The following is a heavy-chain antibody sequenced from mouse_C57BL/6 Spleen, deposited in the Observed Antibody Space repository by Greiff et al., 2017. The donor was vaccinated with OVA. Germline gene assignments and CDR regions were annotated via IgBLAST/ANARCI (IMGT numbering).Heavy chain of an antibody. CDR3: ARSGYYGSSYGG. Sequence: VQLKESGAELVKPGASVKMSCKASGYTFTSYWITWVKQRPGQGLEWIGDIYPGSGSTNYNEKFKSKATLTVDTSSSTAYMQLSSLTSEDSAVYYCARSGYYGSSYGGWGKGATLTVAT. V-gene: IGHV1-55*01. CDR2: IYPGSGST. J-gene: IGHJ2*01. D-gene: IGHD1-1*01. CDR1: GYTFTSYW.